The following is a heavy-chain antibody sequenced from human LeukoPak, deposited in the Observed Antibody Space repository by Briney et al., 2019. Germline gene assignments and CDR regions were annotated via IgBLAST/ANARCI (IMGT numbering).Heavy chain of an antibody. V-gene: IGHV4-59*01. CDR3: ASLPPPGYGDYSDFDY. CDR1: GGSISSYY. CDR2: IYYSGST. Sequence: SETLSLTCTVSGGSISSYYWSWIRQPPGKGLEWIGYIYYSGSTNYNPSLKSRVTISVDTSKNQFSLKLSSVTAADTAVYYCASLPPPGYGDYSDFDYWGQGTLVTVSS. D-gene: IGHD4-17*01. J-gene: IGHJ4*02.